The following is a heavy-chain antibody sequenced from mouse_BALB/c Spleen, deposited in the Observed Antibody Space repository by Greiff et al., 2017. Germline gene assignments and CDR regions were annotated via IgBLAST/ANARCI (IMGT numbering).Heavy chain of an antibody. Sequence: VQLKESGAELVKPGASVKLSCTASGFNIKDTYMHWVKQRPEQGLEWIGRIDPANGNTKYDPKFQGKATITADTSSNTAYLQLSSLTSEETAVYYCARKKVRRGYYAMDYWGQGTSVTVSS. J-gene: IGHJ4*01. CDR3: ARKKVRRGYYAMDY. CDR1: GFNIKDTY. D-gene: IGHD2-14*01. CDR2: IDPANGNT. V-gene: IGHV14-3*02.